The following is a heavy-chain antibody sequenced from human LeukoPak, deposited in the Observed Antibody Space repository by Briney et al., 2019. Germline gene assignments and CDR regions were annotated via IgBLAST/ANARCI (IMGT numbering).Heavy chain of an antibody. CDR3: ARLVWFEDRYFDY. D-gene: IGHD3-10*01. V-gene: IGHV4-39*01. J-gene: IGHJ4*02. CDR2: IYYSGST. CDR1: GGSISSSSFY. Sequence: SETLSLTCTVSGGSISSSSFYWGWIRQPPGKWMEWIGNIYYSGSTYYNPSLKSRVTISVDTSKNQFSLKLSSVTAADTAMYYCARLVWFEDRYFDYWGQGTPVTVSS.